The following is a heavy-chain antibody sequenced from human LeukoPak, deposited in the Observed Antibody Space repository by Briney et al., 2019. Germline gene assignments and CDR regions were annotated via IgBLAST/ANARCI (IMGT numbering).Heavy chain of an antibody. CDR3: ARLWCGTACYYYYYYYMDV. CDR2: IYRSGST. J-gene: IGHJ6*03. D-gene: IGHD2-2*01. V-gene: IGHV4-38-2*01. CDR1: GYSISSGYY. Sequence: PSETLSLTCAVSGYSISSGYYWGWIRQPPGQGLEWIGSIYRSGSTYYNPSLKGRVTISLDTSKNQFSLKLSSVTAADTAVYYCARLWCGTACYYYYYYYMDVWGKGTTVTVSS.